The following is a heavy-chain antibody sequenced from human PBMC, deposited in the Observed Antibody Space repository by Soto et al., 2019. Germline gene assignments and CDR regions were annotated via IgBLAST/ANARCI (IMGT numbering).Heavy chain of an antibody. CDR3: ASPEIAFYNWFDP. CDR1: GGSMSSSSYY. J-gene: IGHJ5*02. Sequence: QLQLQESGPGLVKPSETLSLTCTVSGGSMSSSSYYWGWIRQPPGKGLEWIGSIYYSGTTYYIPSLKRRVNISVDTSKNQFSLNLSSVTAADTAVYYCASPEIAFYNWFDPWGQGTLVTVSS. CDR2: IYYSGTT. D-gene: IGHD3-3*02. V-gene: IGHV4-39*01.